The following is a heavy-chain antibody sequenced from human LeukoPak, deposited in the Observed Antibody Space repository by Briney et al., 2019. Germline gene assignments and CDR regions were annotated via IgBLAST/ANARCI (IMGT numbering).Heavy chain of an antibody. CDR3: AREPPYYYDSSGTALMAEIKYYFDY. CDR2: ISNSGVYR. V-gene: IGHV3-21*01. D-gene: IGHD3-22*01. CDR1: GFTFSNYS. J-gene: IGHJ4*02. Sequence: GGSLRLSCVASGFTFSNYSMNWARQAPGKGLEWVSSISNSGVYRYYAESVKGRFTISRDNPKNSLYLQMNSLRAEDTGVYYCAREPPYYYDSSGTALMAEIKYYFDYWGQGTLVTVSS.